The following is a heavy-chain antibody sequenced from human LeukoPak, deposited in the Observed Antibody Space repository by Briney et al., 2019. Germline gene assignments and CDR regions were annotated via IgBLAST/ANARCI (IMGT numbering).Heavy chain of an antibody. Sequence: PSETLSLTCAVSGYSISSDYYWGWLRQPPGKGLEWIAPIYHSWGIYFNPSLNSRVTISLDKSKNQFSLKLTSVTAADTALYYCSRNVTAGYFDYWGQGILVTVSS. J-gene: IGHJ4*02. CDR3: SRNVTAGYFDY. D-gene: IGHD1-1*01. CDR2: IYHSWGI. V-gene: IGHV4-38-2*01. CDR1: GYSISSDYY.